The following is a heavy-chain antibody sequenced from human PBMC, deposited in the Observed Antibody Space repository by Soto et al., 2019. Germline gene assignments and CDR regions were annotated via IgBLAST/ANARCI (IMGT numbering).Heavy chain of an antibody. CDR1: GFTFSNAW. D-gene: IGHD6-6*01. V-gene: IGHV3-15*01. Sequence: EVQLVESGGGLVKPGGSLRLSCAASGFTFSNAWMSWVRQAPGKGLEWVGRIKSKTDGGTTDYAAPVKGRFTISRDDSKNTLYLQMNSLKTEDTAVYYCTTDPPYSSSSVSFFNYWGQGTLVTVSS. CDR3: TTDPPYSSSSVSFFNY. J-gene: IGHJ4*02. CDR2: IKSKTDGGTT.